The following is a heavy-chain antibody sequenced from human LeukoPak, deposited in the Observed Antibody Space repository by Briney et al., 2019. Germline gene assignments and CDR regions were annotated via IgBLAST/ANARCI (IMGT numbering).Heavy chain of an antibody. CDR1: GYTFTNYG. CDR3: ARDLVDGVGAPGAY. V-gene: IGHV1-18*01. J-gene: IGHJ4*02. Sequence: ASVKVSSKASGYTFTNYGITWMRQAPGQGLEWMGWINTYNCNTNYAQNLQGRVTITTDTSTSTAYMELRSLRSDDTAVFYCARDLVDGVGAPGAYWGQGALVTVSS. CDR2: INTYNCNT. D-gene: IGHD1-26*01.